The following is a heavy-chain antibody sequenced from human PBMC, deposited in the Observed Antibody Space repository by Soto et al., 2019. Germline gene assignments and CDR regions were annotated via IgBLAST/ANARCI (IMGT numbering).Heavy chain of an antibody. CDR3: AKDYYGSGSYGWFDP. CDR2: ISGSGGST. Sequence: GGSLRLSCTASGFTFSSYAMSWVRQAPGKGLEWVSAISGSGGSTYYADSVKGRFTISRDNSKNTLYLQVTSLRAEDTAVYYCAKDYYGSGSYGWFDPWGQGTLVTVSS. V-gene: IGHV3-23*01. CDR1: GFTFSSYA. D-gene: IGHD3-10*01. J-gene: IGHJ5*02.